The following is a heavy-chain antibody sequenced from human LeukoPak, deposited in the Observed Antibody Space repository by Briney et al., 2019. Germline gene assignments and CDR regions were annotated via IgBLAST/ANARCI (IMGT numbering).Heavy chain of an antibody. CDR2: IAGNSVTI. CDR3: TKDLRPDGLYDFDS. D-gene: IGHD5/OR15-5a*01. Sequence: GGSLRLSCAASGFAFSTYAMNWVRQAPGRGLEWVSVIAGNSVTIRYADSVKGRFIISRDNSKNTVFLQMNSLKVEDTALYYCTKDLRPDGLYDFDSWGQGTLVTVSS. V-gene: IGHV3-23*01. J-gene: IGHJ4*02. CDR1: GFAFSTYA.